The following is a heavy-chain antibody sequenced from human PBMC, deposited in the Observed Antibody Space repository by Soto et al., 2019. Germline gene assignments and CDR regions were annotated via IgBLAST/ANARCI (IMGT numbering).Heavy chain of an antibody. J-gene: IGHJ6*02. Sequence: SVKVSCKASGFTFTSSAVQWVRQARGQRLEWIGWIVVGSGNTNYAQKFQERVTITRDMSTSTAYMELSSLRSEDTAVYYCAAANYYDSSGYYYYYYGMDVWGQGPWVTGS. D-gene: IGHD3-22*01. CDR3: AAANYYDSSGYYYYYYGMDV. V-gene: IGHV1-58*01. CDR2: IVVGSGNT. CDR1: GFTFTSSA.